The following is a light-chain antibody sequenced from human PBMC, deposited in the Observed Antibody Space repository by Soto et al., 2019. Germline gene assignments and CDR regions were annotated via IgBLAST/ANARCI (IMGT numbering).Light chain of an antibody. J-gene: IGKJ4*01. V-gene: IGKV3-15*01. CDR1: QSVSSN. Sequence: EIVMTQSPATLSVSPGERATLSCRASQSVSSNLAWYQQKPGQAPRLLIYGASTRATGIPARFRGSGAGTDFTLTISSLEPEDSAVYYCQQRSDWPTFGGGTKVDIK. CDR3: QQRSDWPT. CDR2: GAS.